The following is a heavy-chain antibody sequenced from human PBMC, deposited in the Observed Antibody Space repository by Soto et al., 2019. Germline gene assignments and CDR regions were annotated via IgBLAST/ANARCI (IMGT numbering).Heavy chain of an antibody. J-gene: IGHJ4*02. CDR1: GDSITTNKW. D-gene: IGHD6-13*01. CDR3: ARGVRDPDSSSSFDY. Sequence: QVQLQQSGPGLVKPSGTLSLTCAVSGDSITTNKWWSWVRQPPGKGLEWIGEVYHTGLTNYNSSLKSRVTMSVDTSKNQFSLKLTSVTAADTAMYYCARGVRDPDSSSSFDYWGQGTLVTVSS. CDR2: VYHTGLT. V-gene: IGHV4-4*02.